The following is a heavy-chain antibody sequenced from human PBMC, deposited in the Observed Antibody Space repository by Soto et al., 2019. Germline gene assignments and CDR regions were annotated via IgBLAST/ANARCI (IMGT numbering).Heavy chain of an antibody. V-gene: IGHV3-23*01. CDR1: GLTFSSSA. Sequence: EVQLLDSGGGLVQPGGSLRLSCAASGLTFSSSAMSGVRQAPGKGLEWVSAVSGSGGTTYYADSVRGRFTISRDNSKNTLYLQMNSLRAEDTAIYFCARCTVDTIVTSGWCHYLDPWGQGTLVTVSS. CDR2: VSGSGGTT. D-gene: IGHD6-19*01. CDR3: ARCTVDTIVTSGWCHYLDP. J-gene: IGHJ5*02.